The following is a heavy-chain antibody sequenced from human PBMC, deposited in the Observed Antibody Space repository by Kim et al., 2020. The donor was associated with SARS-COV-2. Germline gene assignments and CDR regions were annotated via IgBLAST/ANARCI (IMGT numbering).Heavy chain of an antibody. CDR3: ARELLGYCSSTSCPNNYYYYGMDV. CDR1: GGSFSGYY. CDR2: INHSGST. V-gene: IGHV4-34*01. D-gene: IGHD2-2*01. Sequence: SETLSLTCAVYGGSFSGYYWSWIRHPPGKGLEWIGEINHSGSTNYNPSLKSRVIISVDTSKNQFFLKLSSVTAADTAVYYCARELLGYCSSTSCPNNYYYYGMDVWGQGTTVTVSS. J-gene: IGHJ6*02.